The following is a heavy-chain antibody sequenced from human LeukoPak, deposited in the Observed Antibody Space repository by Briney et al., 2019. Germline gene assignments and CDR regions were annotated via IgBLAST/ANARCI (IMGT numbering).Heavy chain of an antibody. V-gene: IGHV3-23*01. CDR1: GFTFSSYG. D-gene: IGHD3-16*01. CDR2: ISGSGGST. Sequence: GGSLRLSCAASGFTFSSYGMSWVRQAPGKGLEWVSAISGSGGSTYYADSVKGRFTISRDNAKNSLYLQMNSLRAEDTAVYYCARDLWAFDIWGQGTMVTVSS. CDR3: ARDLWAFDI. J-gene: IGHJ3*02.